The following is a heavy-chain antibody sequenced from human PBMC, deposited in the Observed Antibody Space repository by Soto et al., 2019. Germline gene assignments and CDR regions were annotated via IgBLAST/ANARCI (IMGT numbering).Heavy chain of an antibody. CDR2: IIPIFGTA. V-gene: IGHV1-69*01. CDR3: ASVLRFVEWFPLAHAFYI. J-gene: IGHJ3*02. Sequence: QVQLVQSGAEVKKPGSSVKVSCKASGGTFSSYAISWVRQAPGQGIEWMGGIIPIFGTANYAQKFQGRVTITADESTSPSYIALRILSSEYTAVSYCASVLRFVEWFPLAHAFYIWGQGTIVTVSS. CDR1: GGTFSSYA. D-gene: IGHD3-3*01.